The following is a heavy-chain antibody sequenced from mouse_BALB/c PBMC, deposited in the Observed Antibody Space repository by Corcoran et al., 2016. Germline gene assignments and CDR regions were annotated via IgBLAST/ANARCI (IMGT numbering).Heavy chain of an antibody. Sequence: QIQLVQSEPELKKPGETVKISCKASGYTFTNYGMNWVKQAPGKGLKWMGWINTYTGEPTYADDFKGRFAFSLETSASTAYLQINNLKNEDTATYFCAREPLAMDYWGQGTSVTVSS. J-gene: IGHJ4*01. CDR1: GYTFTNYG. CDR3: AREPLAMDY. CDR2: INTYTGEP. V-gene: IGHV9-3-1*01.